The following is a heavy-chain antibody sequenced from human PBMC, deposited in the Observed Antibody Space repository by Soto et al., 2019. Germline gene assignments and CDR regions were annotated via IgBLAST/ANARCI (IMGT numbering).Heavy chain of an antibody. J-gene: IGHJ4*02. CDR2: IWYDGSNK. CDR3: ARTPRDSPYYFDY. CDR1: GFTFSSYG. Sequence: QVQLVESGGGVVQPGRSLRLSCAASGFTFSSYGMHWVRQAPGKGLEWVAVIWYDGSNKYYADSVKGRFTISRDNSKNTLYLQMNSLRAEDTAVYYCARTPRDSPYYFDYWGQGTLVTVSS. V-gene: IGHV3-33*01.